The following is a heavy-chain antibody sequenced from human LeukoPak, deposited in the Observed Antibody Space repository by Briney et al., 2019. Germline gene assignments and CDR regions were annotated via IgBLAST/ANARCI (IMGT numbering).Heavy chain of an antibody. CDR3: ARDFTTGSIAVDY. Sequence: ASVKVSCKASGYTFTTYSFHWVRQAPGQGLEWMGWINPNSGGTNYAQKFQGRVTMTRDTSISTAYMELSRLRSDDTAVYYCARDFTTGSIAVDYWGQGTLVTVSS. D-gene: IGHD1-1*01. V-gene: IGHV1-2*02. J-gene: IGHJ4*02. CDR2: INPNSGGT. CDR1: GYTFTTYS.